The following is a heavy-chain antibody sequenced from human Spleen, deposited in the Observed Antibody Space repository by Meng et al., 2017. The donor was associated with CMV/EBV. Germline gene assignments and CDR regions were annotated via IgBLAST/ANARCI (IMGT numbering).Heavy chain of an antibody. CDR2: IYYSGST. CDR3: AREWAGSSFDY. CDR1: GGSVNSPNYY. Sequence: TCRVSGGSVNSPNYYWSWIRQPPGKGLEWIGYIYYSGSTRYNPSLNSRLTISMDKSKNQFSLNLYSLTAADTALYYCAREWAGSSFDYWGQGALVTVSS. D-gene: IGHD6-19*01. J-gene: IGHJ4*02. V-gene: IGHV4-61*01.